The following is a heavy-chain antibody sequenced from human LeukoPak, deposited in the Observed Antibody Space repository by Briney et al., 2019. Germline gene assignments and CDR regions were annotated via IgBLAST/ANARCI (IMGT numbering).Heavy chain of an antibody. Sequence: GVSLRLSCAASGFTFSDYGMYWVRQAPGKGLEWVALIWYDGGKKYYTDSVRGRFTISRDNSKNTLYLQMNSLRAEDTAVYYCVRYCNGGSCYRAAFDVWGPGTMVTVSS. D-gene: IGHD2-15*01. CDR3: VRYCNGGSCYRAAFDV. V-gene: IGHV3-33*01. CDR2: IWYDGGKK. J-gene: IGHJ3*01. CDR1: GFTFSDYG.